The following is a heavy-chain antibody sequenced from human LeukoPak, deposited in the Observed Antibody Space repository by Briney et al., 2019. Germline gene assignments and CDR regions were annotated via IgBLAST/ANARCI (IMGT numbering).Heavy chain of an antibody. CDR3: ATAPGNSPPGINCFDP. V-gene: IGHV3-23*01. CDR1: GVTFSNYA. D-gene: IGHD1-14*01. Sequence: PGGTLRLSCAASGVTFSNYAMTWVRQAPGKGLEGVSSICVDGGATYYLDSVKGRFTVSRDNSKNTLYLQMRSLRAEATAVYYCATAPGNSPPGINCFDPGRQGTLVTVSS. J-gene: IGHJ5*02. CDR2: ICVDGGAT.